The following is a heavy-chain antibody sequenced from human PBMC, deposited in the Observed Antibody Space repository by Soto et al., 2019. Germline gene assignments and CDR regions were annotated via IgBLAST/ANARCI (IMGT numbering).Heavy chain of an antibody. J-gene: IGHJ4*02. CDR3: AHRSGDREAY. CDR1: GFSLSTNGVG. V-gene: IGHV2-5*02. D-gene: IGHD4-17*01. CDR2: IYWDDDK. Sequence: QITLKESGPTLVKPTQTLTLTCSFSGFSLSTNGVGVGWIRQPPGKALEWLALIYWDDDKRYSPSLETWLAITKDTSKNHVVLTMTNMNPVDTATYYCAHRSGDREAYWGQGLLVTVSS.